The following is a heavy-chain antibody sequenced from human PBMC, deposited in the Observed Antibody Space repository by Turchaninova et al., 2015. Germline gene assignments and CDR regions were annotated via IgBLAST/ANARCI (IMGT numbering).Heavy chain of an antibody. Sequence: QLTLKESGPTLVESTKTLTLTCTLSGFSVSPTGVCVGWLRLPPGKALECLALIYWDDDKRYSPSLKSRLTITKDTSKNQVVLTLTNMDPVDTATYYCAHRRMYIPAAADAFDIWGQGTMVSVSS. V-gene: IGHV2-5*02. CDR2: IYWDDDK. J-gene: IGHJ3*02. D-gene: IGHD6-25*01. CDR1: GFSVSPTGVC. CDR3: AHRRMYIPAAADAFDI.